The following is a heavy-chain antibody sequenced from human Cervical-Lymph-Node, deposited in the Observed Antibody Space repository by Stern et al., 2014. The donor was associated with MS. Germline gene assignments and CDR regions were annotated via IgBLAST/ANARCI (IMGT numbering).Heavy chain of an antibody. CDR3: ATPLTRYDSSGFDY. CDR2: FDPEDGET. V-gene: IGHV1-24*01. Sequence: QLVESGAEVKKPGASVKVSCKVSVYTLTELSMHLVRQAPGKGLEWMGGFDPEDGETIYAQKFQGRVTMTEDTSTDTAYMELSSLRSEDTAVYYCATPLTRYDSSGFDYWGQGTLVTVSS. CDR1: VYTLTELS. J-gene: IGHJ4*02. D-gene: IGHD3-22*01.